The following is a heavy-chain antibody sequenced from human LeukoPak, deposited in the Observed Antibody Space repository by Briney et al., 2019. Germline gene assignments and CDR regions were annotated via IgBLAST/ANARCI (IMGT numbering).Heavy chain of an antibody. V-gene: IGHV4-34*01. D-gene: IGHD2-15*01. Sequence: PSETLSLTCAGYGGSFSGYYWSWIRQPPGKRLEWIGEINHSGSTNYNPSLKSRVTISVDTSKNQLSLKLSSVTAADTAVYYCARYCSGGSCRGWYFDLWGRGTLVTVSS. CDR3: ARYCSGGSCRGWYFDL. CDR2: INHSGST. CDR1: GGSFSGYY. J-gene: IGHJ2*01.